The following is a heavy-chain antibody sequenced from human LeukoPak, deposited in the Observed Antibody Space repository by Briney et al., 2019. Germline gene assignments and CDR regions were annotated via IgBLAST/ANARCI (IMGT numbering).Heavy chain of an antibody. V-gene: IGHV3-11*01. D-gene: IGHD3-3*02. CDR2: ISSSSSTI. Sequence: GGSLRLSCAASGFTFSDYYMSWIRQAPGKGLEWVSYISSSSSTIYYADSVKGRLTISRDNAENSLYLQMNSLRAEDTAVYYCARVLIVGVVIDYFDYWGQGTLVTVSS. CDR3: ARVLIVGVVIDYFDY. J-gene: IGHJ4*02. CDR1: GFTFSDYY.